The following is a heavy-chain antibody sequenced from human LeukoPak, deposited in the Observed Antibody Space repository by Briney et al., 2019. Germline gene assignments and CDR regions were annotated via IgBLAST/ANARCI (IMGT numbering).Heavy chain of an antibody. D-gene: IGHD1-26*01. CDR1: GFSFSSYV. Sequence: GGSLRLSCAASGFSFSSYVMSWVRQAPGKGLEWVSAISGSGGSTYFADSVKGRFTISRDNSKNTLYLQMNSLRAEDTAVYYCARGHSGSYLFFGGQGTLVTVSS. CDR3: ARGHSGSYLFF. J-gene: IGHJ1*01. V-gene: IGHV3-23*01. CDR2: ISGSGGST.